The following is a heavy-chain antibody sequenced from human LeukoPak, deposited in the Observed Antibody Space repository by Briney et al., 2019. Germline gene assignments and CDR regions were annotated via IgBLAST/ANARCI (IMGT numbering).Heavy chain of an antibody. CDR2: ISSSSSYI. J-gene: IGHJ3*02. Sequence: PGGSLRLSCAASGFTFSSYSMNWVRQAPGKGLEWVSSISSSSSYIYYADSVKGRFTISRDNAKNSLYLQMNSLRAEDTAVYYCARDLKLRVYYDSSGSDDAFDIWGQGTMVTVSS. CDR1: GFTFSSYS. V-gene: IGHV3-21*01. D-gene: IGHD3-22*01. CDR3: ARDLKLRVYYDSSGSDDAFDI.